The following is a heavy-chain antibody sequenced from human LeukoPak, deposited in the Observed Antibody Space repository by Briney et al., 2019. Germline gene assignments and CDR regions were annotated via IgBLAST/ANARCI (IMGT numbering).Heavy chain of an antibody. J-gene: IGHJ4*02. Sequence: GGSLRLSCAASGFTFSSYGMHWVRQAPGKGLEWVAFIRYDGSNKYYADPVKGRFTISRDNAKNTLYLQMNSLRAEDTAVYYCARVGAVREYYDILTGYYFDYWGQGTLVTVSS. D-gene: IGHD3-9*01. CDR2: IRYDGSNK. V-gene: IGHV3-30*02. CDR1: GFTFSSYG. CDR3: ARVGAVREYYDILTGYYFDY.